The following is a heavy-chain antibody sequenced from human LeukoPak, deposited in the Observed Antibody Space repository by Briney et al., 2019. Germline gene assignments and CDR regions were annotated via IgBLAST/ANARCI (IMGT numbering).Heavy chain of an antibody. J-gene: IGHJ4*02. V-gene: IGHV3-30*18. Sequence: PARSLSLSCAASGITFSTYDMHWVRQAQGKGLEWVALFSSDGSTKYYADSVKGRFTISRDNSKNTLYLQMNSLRAEDTAVYYCAKSGGSYYSTLDSWGQGTLVTVSS. D-gene: IGHD1-26*01. CDR2: FSSDGSTK. CDR1: GITFSTYD. CDR3: AKSGGSYYSTLDS.